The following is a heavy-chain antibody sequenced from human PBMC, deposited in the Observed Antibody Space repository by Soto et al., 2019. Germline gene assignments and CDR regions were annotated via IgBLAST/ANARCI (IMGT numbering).Heavy chain of an antibody. Sequence: QVQLQESGPGLVKPSGTLSLTCAVSGVSISSSNWWTWVRQSPGKGLEWIGEIHHSGTTNYNPSLKNRLTISVDKSKNQFSLKLNSVTAADTGLYYCGRDVGNYYHSSPTGQFDFWGQGTLVTVSS. CDR1: GVSISSSNW. D-gene: IGHD3-22*01. CDR3: GRDVGNYYHSSPTGQFDF. J-gene: IGHJ4*02. CDR2: IHHSGTT. V-gene: IGHV4-4*02.